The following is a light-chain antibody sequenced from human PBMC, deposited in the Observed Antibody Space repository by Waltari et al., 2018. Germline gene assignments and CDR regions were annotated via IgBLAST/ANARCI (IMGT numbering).Light chain of an antibody. CDR1: QSVLYSSNNKNY. V-gene: IGKV4-1*01. CDR3: QQYYTAPLN. J-gene: IGKJ4*01. Sequence: DIVMTQSPDSLAVSLGERATINSKSSQSVLYSSNNKNYLAWYQQKPGQPPKLLIYWASTRESGVPDRFSGSGSGTDFTLTISSLQAEDVAVYYCQQYYTAPLNFGGGTKVEIK. CDR2: WAS.